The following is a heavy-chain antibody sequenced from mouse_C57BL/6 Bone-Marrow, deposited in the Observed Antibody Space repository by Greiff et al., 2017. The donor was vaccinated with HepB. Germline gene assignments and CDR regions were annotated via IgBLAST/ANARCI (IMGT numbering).Heavy chain of an antibody. V-gene: IGHV1-69*01. D-gene: IGHD2-5*01. J-gene: IGHJ3*01. CDR1: GYTFTSYW. Sequence: VKLQQPGAELVMPGASVKLSCKASGYTFTSYWMHWVKQRPGQGLEWIGEIDPSDSYTNYNQKFKGKSTLTVDKSSSTAYMQLSSLTSEDSAVYYCARGWAYYSNPWFAYWGQGTLVTVSA. CDR3: ARGWAYYSNPWFAY. CDR2: IDPSDSYT.